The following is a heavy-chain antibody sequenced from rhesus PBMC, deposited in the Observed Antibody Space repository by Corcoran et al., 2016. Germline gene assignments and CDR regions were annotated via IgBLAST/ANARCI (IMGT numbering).Heavy chain of an antibody. CDR1: GVSISSNY. D-gene: IGHD4-23*01. Sequence: QLQLQESGPGLVKPSETLYLTCAVSGVSISSNYWSWIHKPPGKVLELIGAINGHGGSTNYNPSLKSLVTGSKGESKNQFSLRLSAVTAADTAVYYWARSPRNTVTIDYWGQGVLVTVSS. V-gene: IGHV4-80*01. CDR2: INGHGGST. J-gene: IGHJ4*01. CDR3: ARSPRNTVTIDY.